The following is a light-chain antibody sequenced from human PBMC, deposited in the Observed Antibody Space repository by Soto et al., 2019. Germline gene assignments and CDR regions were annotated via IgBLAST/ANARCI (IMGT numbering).Light chain of an antibody. V-gene: IGKV3-11*01. CDR1: QSIHTS. Sequence: VLTQSPATLSVSAGAIATLSCRASQSIHTSLAWYQQKPGQPPRLVLYDSTLRANGVPDRFGGIRSGTEFTLTINNLQPQDFAVYYCQQRNVWPTITFGQGTRLEIK. J-gene: IGKJ5*01. CDR3: QQRNVWPTIT. CDR2: DST.